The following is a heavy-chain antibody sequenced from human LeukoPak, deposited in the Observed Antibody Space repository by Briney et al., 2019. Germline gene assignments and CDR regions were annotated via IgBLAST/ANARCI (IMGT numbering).Heavy chain of an antibody. V-gene: IGHV3-11*04. Sequence: PGGSLRLSCAASGFTFSDYYMSWIRQAPGKGLEWVSYISSSGSTIYYADSVKGRFTISRDNAKNSLYLQMSSLRAEDTAVYYCAREFEYCSSTSYYTLDYWGQGTLVTVSS. J-gene: IGHJ4*02. D-gene: IGHD2-2*02. CDR2: ISSSGSTI. CDR3: AREFEYCSSTSYYTLDY. CDR1: GFTFSDYY.